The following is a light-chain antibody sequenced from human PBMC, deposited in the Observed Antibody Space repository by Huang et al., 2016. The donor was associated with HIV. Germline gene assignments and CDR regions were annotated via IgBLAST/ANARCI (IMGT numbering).Light chain of an antibody. Sequence: ERVLTQSPGTLSVSPGERATLSCRTSQGIGNSLAWHQLRPGQAPRLLIYEASIRASNIPARFSGGGSEIDFTLTISGLQSEDSAIYYCQQYHEWPRTFGQGTKVEIK. J-gene: IGKJ2*01. CDR3: QQYHEWPRT. CDR2: EAS. CDR1: QGIGNS. V-gene: IGKV3-15*01.